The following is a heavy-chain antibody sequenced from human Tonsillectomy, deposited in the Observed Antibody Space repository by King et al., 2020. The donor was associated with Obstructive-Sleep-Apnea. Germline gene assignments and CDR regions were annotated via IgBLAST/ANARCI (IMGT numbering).Heavy chain of an antibody. CDR2: IIPILGIA. D-gene: IGHD3-3*01. J-gene: IGHJ4*02. V-gene: IGHV1-69*09. CDR3: ARGRSIFEVIRSGHPYYFDY. Sequence: QLVQSGAEVKKPGSSVRVSCEASGNTFTNYAINWVRQAPGQGLEWVGGIIPILGIANYAQKFQGRVTITADKSTSTAYMELSSLRSADTAVYYCARGRSIFEVIRSGHPYYFDYWGQGTLVTVSS. CDR1: GNTFTNYA.